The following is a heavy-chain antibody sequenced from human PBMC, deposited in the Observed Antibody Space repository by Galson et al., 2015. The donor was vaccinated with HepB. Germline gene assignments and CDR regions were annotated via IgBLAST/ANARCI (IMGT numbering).Heavy chain of an antibody. J-gene: IGHJ2*01. CDR2: ISGNGGTT. D-gene: IGHD2-2*01. CDR3: AREGRSSSWDDWYFDL. CDR1: GFTLSNYA. Sequence: SLRLSCAASGFTLSNYAMSWVRQAPGKGLEWVSSISGNGGTTYYADSVKGRFTISRDNSKNTLYLQMSSLRAEDTAVYYCAREGRSSSWDDWYFDLWGRGTLVTVSS. V-gene: IGHV3-23*01.